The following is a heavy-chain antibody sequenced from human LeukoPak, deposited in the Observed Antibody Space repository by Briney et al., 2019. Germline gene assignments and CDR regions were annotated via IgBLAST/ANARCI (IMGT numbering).Heavy chain of an antibody. CDR2: ISYDGSNK. D-gene: IGHD1-1*01. J-gene: IGHJ6*03. V-gene: IGHV3-30*18. CDR3: AKEATSDWRPYYYMDV. Sequence: GGSLRLSCAASGFTFSSYGMHWVRQAPGKGLEWVAVISYDGSNKYYADSVKGRFTISRDNSKNTLYLQMNSLRAEDTAVYYCAKEATSDWRPYYYMDVWGKGTTVTVSS. CDR1: GFTFSSYG.